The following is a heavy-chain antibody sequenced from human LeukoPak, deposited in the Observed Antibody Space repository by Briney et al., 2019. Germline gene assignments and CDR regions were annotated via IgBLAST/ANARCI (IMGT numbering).Heavy chain of an antibody. J-gene: IGHJ3*02. CDR3: ARDRTTRGNNYYDSSVYYRTDALDI. CDR1: GFTFDDYG. D-gene: IGHD3-22*01. Sequence: GGSLRLSXAASGFTFDDYGMSWVRQAPGKGLEWVSGINWNGGSTVYADSVKGRFTISRDNAKNSLYLLMNSLRAEDTALYYCARDRTTRGNNYYDSSVYYRTDALDIWGQGTMVTVSS. V-gene: IGHV3-20*04. CDR2: INWNGGST.